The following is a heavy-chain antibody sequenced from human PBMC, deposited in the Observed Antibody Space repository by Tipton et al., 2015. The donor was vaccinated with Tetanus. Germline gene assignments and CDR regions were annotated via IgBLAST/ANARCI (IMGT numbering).Heavy chain of an antibody. D-gene: IGHD5-12*01. CDR3: ASRGYSGRRQIEDY. CDR2: VYPSGAT. V-gene: IGHV4-61*01. J-gene: IGHJ4*02. CDR1: GSSISRSSHY. Sequence: TLSLTCTVSGSSISRSSHYWTWIRQPPGKEPEWVGYVYPSGATNYHPSLKTRLAISADTSKNQFSLKLTSVTAADAAVYYCASRGYSGRRQIEDYWGQGTLVTVSS.